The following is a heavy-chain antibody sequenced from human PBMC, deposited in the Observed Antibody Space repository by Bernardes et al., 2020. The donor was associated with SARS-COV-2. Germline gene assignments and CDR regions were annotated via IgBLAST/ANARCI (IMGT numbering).Heavy chain of an antibody. V-gene: IGHV1-18*01. Sequence: ASVKVSCMASGYTFTSYGISWVRQAPGQGLEWMGWISADNDNTNYAQKIQGRVTMTTDTSTSTAYMELRSLRSDDTAVYYCATVVGYSYGGGWFDPWGQGTLVTVSS. J-gene: IGHJ5*02. CDR2: ISADNDNT. CDR3: ATVVGYSYGGGWFDP. D-gene: IGHD5-18*01. CDR1: GYTFTSYG.